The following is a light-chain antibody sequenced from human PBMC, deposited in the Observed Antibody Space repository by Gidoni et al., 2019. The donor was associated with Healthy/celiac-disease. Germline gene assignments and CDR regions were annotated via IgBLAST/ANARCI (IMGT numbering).Light chain of an antibody. J-gene: IGKJ5*01. CDR2: DAS. CDR3: QQRSNWPPVT. Sequence: EIVLTQSPATLSLSPGERATLSCSASQSVSSYLAWYQQKPGQAPRLLIYDASNRATGIPARFSGSGSGTDFTLTISSREPEDFAVYYCQQRSNWPPVTFGQGTRLEIK. CDR1: QSVSSY. V-gene: IGKV3-11*01.